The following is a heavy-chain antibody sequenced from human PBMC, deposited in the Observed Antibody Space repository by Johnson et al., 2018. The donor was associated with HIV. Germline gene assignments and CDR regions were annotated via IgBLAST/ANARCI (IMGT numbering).Heavy chain of an antibody. Sequence: VQLVESGGGVVQPGRSLRLSCAASGFTFSSYAMHWVRQAPGKGLEWVSYSSSSGSTIYYADSVQGRFTIFRDNAKNSLYLPMNSLRAEDTAVYYCAREARRYHYDSSNDAFDIWGQGTMVTVSS. CDR1: GFTFSSYA. V-gene: IGHV3-48*04. J-gene: IGHJ3*02. CDR3: AREARRYHYDSSNDAFDI. D-gene: IGHD3-22*01. CDR2: SSSSGSTI.